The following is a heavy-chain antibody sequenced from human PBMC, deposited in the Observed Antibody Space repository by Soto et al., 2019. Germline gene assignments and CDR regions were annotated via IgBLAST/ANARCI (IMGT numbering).Heavy chain of an antibody. J-gene: IGHJ4*02. CDR1: GGSISRDY. V-gene: IGHV4-59*01. Sequence: QVQLQESGPGLVKPSETLSLSCTVSGGSISRDYWTWIRQPPGKGLEWIGYISYRGITIYSPSLKRRVTISGDSSKSPFALNLTSVTAADTAVYYCAKGGYSGYDLGPEYLAIWGQGTLVSVSS. CDR2: ISYRGIT. CDR3: AKGGYSGYDLGPEYLAI. D-gene: IGHD5-12*01.